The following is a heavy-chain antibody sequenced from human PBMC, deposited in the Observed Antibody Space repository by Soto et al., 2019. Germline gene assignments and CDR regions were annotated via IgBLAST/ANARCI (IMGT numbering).Heavy chain of an antibody. CDR3: AKKARIWFGELLFPFDY. CDR1: GFTFRGYA. Sequence: EVQLLESGGGLVQPGGSLRLSCAASGFTFRGYAMSWVRQAPGKGLEWVSAISGSGGSTYSADSVKGRFTISRDNSKNTLYLQMNSLRAEDTAVYYCAKKARIWFGELLFPFDYWGQGTLVTVSS. J-gene: IGHJ4*02. V-gene: IGHV3-23*01. D-gene: IGHD3-10*01. CDR2: ISGSGGST.